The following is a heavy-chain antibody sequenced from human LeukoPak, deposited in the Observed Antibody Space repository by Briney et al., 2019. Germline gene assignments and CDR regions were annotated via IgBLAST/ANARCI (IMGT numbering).Heavy chain of an antibody. V-gene: IGHV3-73*01. CDR2: IRSKTNNYAT. Sequence: GGSLRLSCAASGFTFSGSAMHWVRQASGRGLEWVARIRSKTNNYATAYAVSVKGRFTISRDDSKNTAYLQMNSLKSEDTAVYYCTAQGGIWGQGTMVTVSS. CDR1: GFTFSGSA. CDR3: TAQGGI. J-gene: IGHJ3*02. D-gene: IGHD3-16*01.